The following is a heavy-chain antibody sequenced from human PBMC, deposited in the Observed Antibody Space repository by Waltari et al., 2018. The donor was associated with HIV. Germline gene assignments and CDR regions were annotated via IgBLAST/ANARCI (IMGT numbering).Heavy chain of an antibody. D-gene: IGHD3-22*01. V-gene: IGHV3-21*01. CDR3: ARGRYYYDSSGYYDNLPFDY. J-gene: IGHJ4*02. CDR1: GFIFRTYS. Sequence: EVQLVESGGGLVKPGGSLRLPCAASGFIFRTYSMNWVRQAPGKGLEWVSSISDSSSYIYYADSLKGRFTISRDNAKNSLYLQMNSLRAEDTAVYYCARGRYYYDSSGYYDNLPFDYWGQGTLVTVST. CDR2: ISDSSSYI.